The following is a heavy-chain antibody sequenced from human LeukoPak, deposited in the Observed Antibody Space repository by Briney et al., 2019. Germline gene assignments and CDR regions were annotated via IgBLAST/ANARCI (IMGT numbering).Heavy chain of an antibody. V-gene: IGHV1-46*01. Sequence: GASVKVSCKASGYTFTSYYIHWVRQAPGQGLEWMGIINPSGGTTVYAQNFQGRVTITADESTSTAYMELSSLRSEDTAVYYCAREVAATHDAFDIWGQGTMVTVSS. J-gene: IGHJ3*02. CDR3: AREVAATHDAFDI. CDR1: GYTFTSYY. CDR2: INPSGGTT. D-gene: IGHD2-15*01.